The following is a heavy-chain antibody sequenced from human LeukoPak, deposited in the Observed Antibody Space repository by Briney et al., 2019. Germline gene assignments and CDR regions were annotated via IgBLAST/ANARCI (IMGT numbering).Heavy chain of an antibody. CDR3: ARDGVGATTHFDY. CDR1: GGSMSNYY. D-gene: IGHD1-26*01. CDR2: IYYSGRT. J-gene: IGHJ4*02. Sequence: SETLSLTCTVSGGSMSNYYWSWIRQPPGKGLEWIGYIYYSGRTNYNPSLKSRLTISVDTSKNQFSLKLRSVTAADTAVYYCARDGVGATTHFDYWGQGTLVTVSS. V-gene: IGHV4-59*01.